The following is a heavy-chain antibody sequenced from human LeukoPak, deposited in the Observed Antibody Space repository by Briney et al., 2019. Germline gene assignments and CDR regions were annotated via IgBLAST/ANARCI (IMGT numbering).Heavy chain of an antibody. Sequence: VASVKVSCKVSGYTLTELSMHWVRQAPGKGLEWMGGFDPEDGETIYAQKFQGRVTMTEDTSTDTAYMELSSLRSEATAVYYCATTGPDFWSGYYDYWGQGTLVTVS. CDR2: FDPEDGET. D-gene: IGHD3-3*01. V-gene: IGHV1-24*01. CDR1: GYTLTELS. CDR3: ATTGPDFWSGYYDY. J-gene: IGHJ4*02.